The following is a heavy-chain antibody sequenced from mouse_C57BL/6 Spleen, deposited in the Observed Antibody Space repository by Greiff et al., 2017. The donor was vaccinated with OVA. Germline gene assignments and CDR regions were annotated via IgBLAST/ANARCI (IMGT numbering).Heavy chain of an antibody. V-gene: IGHV1-55*01. CDR1: GYTFTSYW. CDR2: IYPGSGST. J-gene: IGHJ2*01. CDR3: ARGGYYGSLYYFDY. D-gene: IGHD2-1*01. Sequence: QVQLQPGAELVKPGASVKMSCKASGYTFTSYWITWVKQRPGQGLEWIGDIYPGSGSTNYNEKFKSKATLTVDTSSSTAYMQLSSLTSEDSAVYYCARGGYYGSLYYFDYWGQGTTLTVSS.